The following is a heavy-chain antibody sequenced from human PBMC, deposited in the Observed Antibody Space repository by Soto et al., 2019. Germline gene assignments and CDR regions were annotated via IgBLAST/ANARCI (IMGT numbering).Heavy chain of an antibody. CDR3: ARGSTMLVAVQGDPPDKNYFDY. CDR1: VGSFDGYY. CDR2: INHSGST. D-gene: IGHD3-22*01. J-gene: IGHJ4*02. Sequence: PSETLSLTCAVYVGSFDGYYWSWIRQPPGKGPEWIGEINHSGSTYQNPSLKSRVTISVDTSKNQCSLKLKSVTAADTAVYYCARGSTMLVAVQGDPPDKNYFDYWRRRTLVTVSS. V-gene: IGHV4-34*01.